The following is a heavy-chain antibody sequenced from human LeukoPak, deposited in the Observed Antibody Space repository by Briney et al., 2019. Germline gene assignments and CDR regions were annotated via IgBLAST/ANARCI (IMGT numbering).Heavy chain of an antibody. CDR2: LRHDGTNK. V-gene: IGHV3-30*02. CDR3: ARGRPGRCRAH. D-gene: IGHD2-2*01. Sequence: GGSLRLSCAAYGFTFSSYGMHWVRQAPGKGLEWVAFLRHDGTNKNYAASLKGRFIISRDNSKNTVSLEMSSLTSEDTAVYYCARGRPGRCRAHWGQGTQVTVSS. J-gene: IGHJ4*02. CDR1: GFTFSSYG.